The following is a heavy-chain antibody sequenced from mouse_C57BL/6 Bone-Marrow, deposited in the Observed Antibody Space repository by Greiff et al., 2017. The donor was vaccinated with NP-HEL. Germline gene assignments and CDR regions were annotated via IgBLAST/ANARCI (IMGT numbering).Heavy chain of an antibody. V-gene: IGHV14-4*01. J-gene: IGHJ1*03. CDR1: GFNIKDDY. Sequence: EVKLMESGAELVRPGASVKLSCTASGFNIKDDYMHWVKQRPEQGMEWIGWIDPENGDTEYASKFQGKATITAGTSSNTAYLQLSSLTSEDTAVYYCTTDYGSSYWYFDVWGTGTTVTVSS. CDR3: TTDYGSSYWYFDV. CDR2: IDPENGDT. D-gene: IGHD1-1*01.